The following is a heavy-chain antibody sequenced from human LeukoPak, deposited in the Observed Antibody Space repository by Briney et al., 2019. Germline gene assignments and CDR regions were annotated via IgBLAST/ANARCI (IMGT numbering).Heavy chain of an antibody. CDR1: GASISSHP. V-gene: IGHV4-4*07. J-gene: IGHJ1*01. CDR3: ARGAVGATEYFQH. D-gene: IGHD1-26*01. Sequence: SETLSLTCTVSGASISSHPWSWIRQPAGKGLDWIGRIYNSGTTNYNPSLKSRVTMSVDTSKNQLSLKLSSVTAADTAVYYCARGAVGATEYFQHWGQGTLVTVSS. CDR2: IYNSGTT.